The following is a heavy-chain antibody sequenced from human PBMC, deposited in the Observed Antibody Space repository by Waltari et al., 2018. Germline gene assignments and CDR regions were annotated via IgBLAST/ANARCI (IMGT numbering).Heavy chain of an antibody. D-gene: IGHD2-21*01. CDR1: GFSFSIYA. Sequence: EVQLVESGGGLVQPGGSLRLSCAASGFSFSIYAMHWVRQAPGKGLEYVSDISSNGVSTDYANSMKCRLSISRDNSKNTLYLQMGSLRAEDMAVYYCARSPDQPDSLDYYMDVWGKGTTVTVSS. CDR3: ARSPDQPDSLDYYMDV. V-gene: IGHV3-64*01. J-gene: IGHJ6*03. CDR2: ISSNGVST.